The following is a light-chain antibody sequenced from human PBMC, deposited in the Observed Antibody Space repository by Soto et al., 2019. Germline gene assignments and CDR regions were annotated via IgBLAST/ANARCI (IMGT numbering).Light chain of an antibody. CDR1: SSNIGAGYD. V-gene: IGLV1-40*01. Sequence: QSVLTQPPSVSGAPGQRVTISCTGSSSNIGAGYDVHCYQHLPGTAPKLLIYGNSNRPSGVPDRFSGSKSGTSASLAITGLQAEDEADYYCQSYDSSLSGWVFGGGTKLTVL. CDR3: QSYDSSLSGWV. J-gene: IGLJ3*02. CDR2: GNS.